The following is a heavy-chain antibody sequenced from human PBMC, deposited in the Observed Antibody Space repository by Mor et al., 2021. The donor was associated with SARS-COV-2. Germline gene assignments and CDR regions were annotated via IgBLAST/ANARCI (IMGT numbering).Heavy chain of an antibody. CDR2: ISSSSSYI. D-gene: IGHD1-1*01. Sequence: GLEWVSSISSSSSYIYYADSVKGRFTISRDNAKNSLYLQMNSLRAEDTAVYYCARDLEPPAIFFDYWGQGTLVTVSS. V-gene: IGHV3-21*01. CDR3: ARDLEPPAIFFDY. J-gene: IGHJ4*02.